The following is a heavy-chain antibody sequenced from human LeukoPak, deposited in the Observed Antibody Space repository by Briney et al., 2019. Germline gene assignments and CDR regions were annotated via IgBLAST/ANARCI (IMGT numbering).Heavy chain of an antibody. Sequence: PGGSLRLSCAASGFTFTNAWMSWVRQAPGKGLEWAGRIKSKTDGGTTDYAAPVKGRFTISRDDSKNTLYLQMNSLRAEDTAVYYCARDAGGGDGAFDYWGQGTLVTVSS. CDR1: GFTFTNAW. J-gene: IGHJ4*02. D-gene: IGHD2-21*02. V-gene: IGHV3-15*01. CDR3: ARDAGGGDGAFDY. CDR2: IKSKTDGGTT.